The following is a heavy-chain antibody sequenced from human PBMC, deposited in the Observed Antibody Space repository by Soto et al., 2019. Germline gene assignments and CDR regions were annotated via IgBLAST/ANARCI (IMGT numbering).Heavy chain of an antibody. Sequence: PGGSLRLSCAASGFSSSSFAISWVRQGPGKGLEWVASITGRGSTTYHADSVKGRFTISRDNSKNTLYLQMNSLRAEDTAVYYCAKDEIGAYYYGSGSYYWAPGYYYGMDVWGQGTTVTVSS. CDR1: GFSSSSFA. V-gene: IGHV3-23*01. D-gene: IGHD3-10*01. CDR2: ITGRGSTT. J-gene: IGHJ6*02. CDR3: AKDEIGAYYYGSGSYYWAPGYYYGMDV.